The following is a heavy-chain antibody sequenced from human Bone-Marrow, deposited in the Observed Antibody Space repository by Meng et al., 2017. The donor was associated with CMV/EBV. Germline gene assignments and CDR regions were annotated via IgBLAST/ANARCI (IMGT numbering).Heavy chain of an antibody. V-gene: IGHV3-48*03. CDR3: ARFKYCSSTSCHRYLYSGLDV. Sequence: GGSLRLSCAASGFTFSSYEMNWVRQAPGKGLECVSYISSSGSAIYYAGSVKGRFTISRDNAKNSLYLQMDDLRGEDTAVYYCARFKYCSSTSCHRYLYSGLDVWGQGTTVTVSS. CDR2: ISSSGSAI. D-gene: IGHD2-2*01. J-gene: IGHJ6*02. CDR1: GFTFSSYE.